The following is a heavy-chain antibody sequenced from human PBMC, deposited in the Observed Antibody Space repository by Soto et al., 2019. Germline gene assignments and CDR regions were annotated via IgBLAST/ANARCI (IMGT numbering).Heavy chain of an antibody. V-gene: IGHV5-51*01. CDR1: GYSFTSYW. CDR2: IYPGDSDT. CDR3: ARHYRYYDILTGYYYYSGMDV. D-gene: IGHD3-9*01. Sequence: PGESLKISCKGSGYSFTSYWIGWVRQMPGKGLEWMGIIYPGDSDTRYSPSFQGRVTISADKSISTAYLQWSSLKASDTAMYYCARHYRYYDILTGYYYYSGMDVWGQGTTVTVSS. J-gene: IGHJ6*02.